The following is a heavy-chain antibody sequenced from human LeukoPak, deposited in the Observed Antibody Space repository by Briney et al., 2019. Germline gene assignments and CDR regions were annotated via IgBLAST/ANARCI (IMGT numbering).Heavy chain of an antibody. CDR1: GGSISSSSYY. CDR3: ARFDYGGPTYYFDY. D-gene: IGHD3-16*01. Sequence: PSETLSLTCTVPGGSISSSSYYWGWIRQPPGKGLEWIGSIYYSGSTYYNPSLKSRVTISVDTSKNQFSLKLSSVTAADTAVYYCARFDYGGPTYYFDYWGQGTLVTVSS. J-gene: IGHJ4*02. V-gene: IGHV4-39*01. CDR2: IYYSGST.